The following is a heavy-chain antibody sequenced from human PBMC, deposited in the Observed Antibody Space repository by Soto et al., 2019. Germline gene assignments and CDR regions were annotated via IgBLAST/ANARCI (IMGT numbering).Heavy chain of an antibody. J-gene: IGHJ5*02. D-gene: IGHD7-27*01. CDR2: INPSGGST. V-gene: IGHV1-46*01. CDR1: GYTFTSYY. CDR3: ARDKGTGELVESPDP. Sequence: ASVKVSCKASGYTFTSYYMHWVRQAPGQGLEWMGIINPSGGSTSYAQRFQGRVTMTRDTSTSTVYMELSSLRSEDTAVYYCARDKGTGELVESPDPWGQGTLVTVSS.